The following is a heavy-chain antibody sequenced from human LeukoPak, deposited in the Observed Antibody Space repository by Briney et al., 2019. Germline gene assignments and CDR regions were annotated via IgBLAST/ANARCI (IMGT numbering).Heavy chain of an antibody. CDR1: GGSITSYY. Sequence: PSETLSLTCTVSGGSITSYYWNWIRQPAGKGLEWIGHIHTSGSTNYNPSLKSRVTMSVDTSKNQFSLKLSSVTAADTAVYYCATSGGIPNWFDPWGQGTLVTVSS. CDR2: IHTSGST. CDR3: ATSGGIPNWFDP. D-gene: IGHD2-15*01. J-gene: IGHJ5*02. V-gene: IGHV4-4*07.